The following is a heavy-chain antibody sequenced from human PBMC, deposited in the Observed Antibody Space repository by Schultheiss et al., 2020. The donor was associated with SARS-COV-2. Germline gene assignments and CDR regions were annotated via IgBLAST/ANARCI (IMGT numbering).Heavy chain of an antibody. D-gene: IGHD3-16*02. CDR2: ISSSSSYI. V-gene: IGHV3-21*01. J-gene: IGHJ3*02. Sequence: GESLKIPCAASGFTFSSYSMNWVRQAPGKGLEWVSSISSSSSYIYYADSVKGRFTISRDNAKNSLYLQMNSLRAEDTAVYYCARGAYDYVWGSYRLGAFDIWGQGTMVTVS. CDR1: GFTFSSYS. CDR3: ARGAYDYVWGSYRLGAFDI.